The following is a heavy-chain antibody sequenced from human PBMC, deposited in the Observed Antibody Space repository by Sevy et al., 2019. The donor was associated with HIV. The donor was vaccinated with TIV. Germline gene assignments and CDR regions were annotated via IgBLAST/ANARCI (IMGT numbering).Heavy chain of an antibody. J-gene: IGHJ6*02. CDR2: IRSKANSYAT. Sequence: GGSLRLSCAASGFTFSGSAMHWVRQASGKGLEWVGRIRSKANSYATAYAASVKGRFTISRDDSKNTAYLQMNSLKTEDTAVYYCTRSLVGYCSGGSCGCYYYYGMDVWGQGTTVTVSS. D-gene: IGHD2-15*01. CDR3: TRSLVGYCSGGSCGCYYYYGMDV. CDR1: GFTFSGSA. V-gene: IGHV3-73*01.